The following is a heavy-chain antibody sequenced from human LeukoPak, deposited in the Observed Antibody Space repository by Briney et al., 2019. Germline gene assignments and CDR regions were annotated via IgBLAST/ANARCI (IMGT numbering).Heavy chain of an antibody. Sequence: SETLSLTCAVYGGSFSGYYWSWIRQPPGKGLEWIGEINHSGSTNYNPSLKSRVTISVDTSKNQFSLKLSSVTAADTAVYYCARGVIAAAVPTPYYFDYWGQGTLVTVSP. V-gene: IGHV4-34*01. CDR3: ARGVIAAAVPTPYYFDY. CDR2: INHSGST. CDR1: GGSFSGYY. J-gene: IGHJ4*02. D-gene: IGHD6-13*01.